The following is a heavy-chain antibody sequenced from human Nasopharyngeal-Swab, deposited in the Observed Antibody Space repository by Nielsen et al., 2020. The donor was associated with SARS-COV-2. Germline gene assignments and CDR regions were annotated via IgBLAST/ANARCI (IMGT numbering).Heavy chain of an antibody. V-gene: IGHV4-34*01. CDR1: GFTFSNYA. CDR3: ARAGSSWY. J-gene: IGHJ4*02. Sequence: GSLRLSCAASGFTFSNYAMSWIRQPPGKGLEWIGEINHRGSTNYNPSLKSRVTISVDTSKNQFSLKLSSVTAADTAVYYCARAGSSWYWGQGTLVTVSS. D-gene: IGHD6-13*01. CDR2: INHRGST.